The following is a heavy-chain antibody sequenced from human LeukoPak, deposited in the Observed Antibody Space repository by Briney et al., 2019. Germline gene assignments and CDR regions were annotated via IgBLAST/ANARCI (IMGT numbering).Heavy chain of an antibody. D-gene: IGHD6-19*01. CDR2: TYYRSMWYN. CDR3: GRAAGFSSSYYNY. V-gene: IGHV6-1*01. CDR1: GDSVSSNSAA. Sequence: SQTLSLTCVISGDSVSSNSAAWNWIRQSPSRGLEWLGRTYYRSMWYNDYAESVKSRIIINVDTSKNQFSLQLNSVTPEDTAVYYCGRAAGFSSSYYNYWGQGTLVTVSS. J-gene: IGHJ4*02.